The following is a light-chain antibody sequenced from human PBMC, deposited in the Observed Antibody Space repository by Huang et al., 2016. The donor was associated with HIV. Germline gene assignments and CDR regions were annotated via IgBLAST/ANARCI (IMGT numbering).Light chain of an antibody. Sequence: EIVLTQSPGTLSLSPGERAALSCRASQNVTSNFLAWYQQRSGQAPRLLIYGTSSRAIGSPDRFTGSGSGTDFILTINRLEPGDAAVYYCQQYVMSPVTFGGGTKVEI. V-gene: IGKV3-20*01. CDR2: GTS. CDR1: QNVTSNF. J-gene: IGKJ4*01. CDR3: QQYVMSPVT.